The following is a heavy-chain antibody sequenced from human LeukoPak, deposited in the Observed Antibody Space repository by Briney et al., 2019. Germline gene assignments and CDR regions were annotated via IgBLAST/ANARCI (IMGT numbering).Heavy chain of an antibody. CDR1: GYTFTGYY. V-gene: IGHV1-2*02. CDR3: ARGHYDILTGYYSDY. Sequence: ASVKVSCKASGYTFTGYYMHRVRQAPGQGLEWMGWINPNSGGTNYAQKFQGRVTMTRDTSISTAYMELSRLRSDDTAVYYCARGHYDILTGYYSDYWGQGTLVTVSS. CDR2: INPNSGGT. D-gene: IGHD3-9*01. J-gene: IGHJ4*02.